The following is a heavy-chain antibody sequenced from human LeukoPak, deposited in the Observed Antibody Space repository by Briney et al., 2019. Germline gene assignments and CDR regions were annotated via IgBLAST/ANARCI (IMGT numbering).Heavy chain of an antibody. CDR1: GFTFSSYA. J-gene: IGHJ6*02. CDR2: ISSNGGST. Sequence: GGSLRLSCSASGFTFSSYAMHWVRQAPGKGLEYVSAISSNGGSTYYADSVKGRFTLSRDNSKNTLYLQMSSLRAEDTAVYYCVKAAPYCGGDCYPLSMDVWGQGTTVTVSS. CDR3: VKAAPYCGGDCYPLSMDV. V-gene: IGHV3-64D*06. D-gene: IGHD2-21*02.